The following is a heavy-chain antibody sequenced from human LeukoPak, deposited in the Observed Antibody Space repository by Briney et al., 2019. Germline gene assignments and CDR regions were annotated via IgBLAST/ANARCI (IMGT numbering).Heavy chain of an antibody. V-gene: IGHV4-59*01. CDR1: GDSISSYY. D-gene: IGHD6-13*01. CDR2: IYHSGST. CDR3: ATGYSSTWYYFDY. J-gene: IGHJ4*02. Sequence: PSETLSLTCTVSGDSISSYYWSWIRQPPGKGLEWIGYIYHSGSTNYNPSLKPRATISADTSKDQFSLKLASVTAADTAVYYCATGYSSTWYYFDYWGQGTLVTVSS.